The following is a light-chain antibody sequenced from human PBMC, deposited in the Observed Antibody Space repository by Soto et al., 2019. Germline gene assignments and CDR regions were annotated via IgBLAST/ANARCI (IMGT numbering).Light chain of an antibody. CDR1: QTIFNW. Sequence: DIQMTQSPSTLSASVGDRVTITCRASQTIFNWLAWYQRKPGRAPYLLIYDASSLKSGVPSTFSGSGSGTKFTLTTSSLQYGDFAQYYRQQYNSYPWTFGQGDKVAIK. CDR3: QQYNSYPWT. J-gene: IGKJ1*01. V-gene: IGKV1-5*01. CDR2: DAS.